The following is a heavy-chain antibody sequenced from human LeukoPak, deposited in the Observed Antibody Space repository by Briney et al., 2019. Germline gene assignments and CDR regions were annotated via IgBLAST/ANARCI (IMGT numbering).Heavy chain of an antibody. CDR1: GFTVSSNY. CDR2: IYSGGST. CDR3: ARGKLGISDAFDI. D-gene: IGHD7-27*01. V-gene: IGHV3-53*01. Sequence: GGSLRLSCAASGFTVSSNYMSWVRQAPGKGLEWVSVIYSGGSTYYADSVKGRFTISRDNSENTLYLQMNSLRAEDTAVYYCARGKLGISDAFDIWGQGTMVTVSS. J-gene: IGHJ3*02.